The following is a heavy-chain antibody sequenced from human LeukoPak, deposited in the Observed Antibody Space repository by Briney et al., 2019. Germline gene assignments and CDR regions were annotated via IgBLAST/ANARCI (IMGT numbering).Heavy chain of an antibody. V-gene: IGHV3-72*01. CDR1: GFTFSDHY. D-gene: IGHD4-23*01. Sequence: PGGSLRLSCAASGFTFSDHYMSWVRQAPGKGLEWVGRTRNKANSYTTEYAASVKGRFTISRDDSKNSLYLQMNSLKTEDTAVYYCAREKTVVQGGGAFDIWGQGTMVTVSS. CDR2: TRNKANSYTT. J-gene: IGHJ3*02. CDR3: AREKTVVQGGGAFDI.